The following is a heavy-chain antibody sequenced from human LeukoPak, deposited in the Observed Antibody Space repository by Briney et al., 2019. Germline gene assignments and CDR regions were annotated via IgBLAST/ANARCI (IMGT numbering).Heavy chain of an antibody. CDR3: ARAPPIMRYCSSTSCYSAFDI. V-gene: IGHV3-48*04. Sequence: GGSLRLSCAASGFTFSSYSMTWVRQGPGKGLEWVSCISSSGSTKYYADSLKGRFTISRDNAKNSLYLQMNSLRAEDTAVYYCARAPPIMRYCSSTSCYSAFDIWGQGTMVTVSS. D-gene: IGHD2-2*02. J-gene: IGHJ3*02. CDR1: GFTFSSYS. CDR2: ISSSGSTK.